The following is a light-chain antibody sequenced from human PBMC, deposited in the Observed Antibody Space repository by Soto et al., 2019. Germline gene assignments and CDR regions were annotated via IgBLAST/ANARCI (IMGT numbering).Light chain of an antibody. J-gene: IGLJ1*01. V-gene: IGLV2-23*01. CDR1: SSDVGSYNL. CDR2: EGS. Sequence: QSALTQPASVSGSPGQSITISCTGTSSDVGSYNLVSWYQQHPGKAPKLMIYEGSKRPSGVSNRFSGSKSGNTASLTISGLKAEDEADYYCCSYAGTPFYVFGTGTKVTVL. CDR3: CSYAGTPFYV.